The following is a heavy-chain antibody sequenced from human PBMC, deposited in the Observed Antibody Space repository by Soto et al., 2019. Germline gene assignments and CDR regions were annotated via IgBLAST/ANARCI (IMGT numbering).Heavy chain of an antibody. CDR2: INPNSGGT. V-gene: IGHV1-2*04. CDR1: GYTFTGYY. D-gene: IGHD2-15*01. CDR3: ARGLVKCSGGSCYSYYYYGMDV. J-gene: IGHJ6*02. Sequence: ASVKVSCKASGYTFTGYYMHWVRQAPGQGLEWMGWINPNSGGTNYAQKFRGWVTMTRDTSISTAYMELSRLRSDDTAVYYCARGLVKCSGGSCYSYYYYGMDVWGQGTTVTVSS.